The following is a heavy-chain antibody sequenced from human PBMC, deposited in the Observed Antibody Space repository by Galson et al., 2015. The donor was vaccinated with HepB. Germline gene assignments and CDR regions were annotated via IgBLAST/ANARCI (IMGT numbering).Heavy chain of an antibody. V-gene: IGHV1-69*02. Sequence: SVKVSCKASGGTFSSYTFSWVRQAPGQGPEWMGRIIPILGLANYAQKFQGRVTITADKSTSTAYMELSSLRSDDTAVYYCARYSPSRCPSTTCYLHAFDMWGQGTMVTVSS. D-gene: IGHD2-2*01. CDR3: ARYSPSRCPSTTCYLHAFDM. J-gene: IGHJ3*02. CDR2: IIPILGLA. CDR1: GGTFSSYT.